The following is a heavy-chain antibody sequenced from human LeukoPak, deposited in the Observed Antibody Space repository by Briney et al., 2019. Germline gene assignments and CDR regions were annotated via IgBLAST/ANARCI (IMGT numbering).Heavy chain of an antibody. CDR2: IYSGGST. CDR1: GFTVSSNY. V-gene: IGHV3-66*01. J-gene: IGHJ5*02. Sequence: GGSLRLSCAASGFTVSSNYMSWVRQAPGKGLEWVSVIYSGGSTYYADSVKGRFTISRDNSKNTLYLQMNSLRAEDTAVYYCASMEGGRQSSWLDPWGQGTLVTVSS. CDR3: ASMEGGRQSSWLDP. D-gene: IGHD3-10*01.